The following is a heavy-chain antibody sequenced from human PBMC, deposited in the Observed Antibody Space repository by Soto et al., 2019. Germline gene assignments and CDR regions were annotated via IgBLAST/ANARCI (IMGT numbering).Heavy chain of an antibody. CDR1: GGTFSSYA. V-gene: IGHV1-69*06. D-gene: IGHD3-22*01. J-gene: IGHJ4*02. Sequence: SVKVSCKASGGTFSSYAISWVRQAPGQGLEWMGGIIPIFGTANYAQKFQGRVTITADKSTSTAYMELSSLRSEDTAVYYCANSVRDSSGYSLEAYYFDYWGQGTLVTVSS. CDR2: IIPIFGTA. CDR3: ANSVRDSSGYSLEAYYFDY.